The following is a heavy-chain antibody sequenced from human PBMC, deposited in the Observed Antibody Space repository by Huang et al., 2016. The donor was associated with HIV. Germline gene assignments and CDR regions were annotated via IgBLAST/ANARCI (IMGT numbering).Heavy chain of an antibody. V-gene: IGHV1-69*01. D-gene: IGHD1-26*01. Sequence: QVQLVQSGAEVKKPGSSVKVSCKASGGTFSSYVISWVRQAPGPGLEWMGGITPIFDKTNDAQKFQGRVTIIADESTRTAYMEMSSLRPEDTATYYCATGPRGSGSFNWGQGTLVIVSS. J-gene: IGHJ4*02. CDR3: ATGPRGSGSFN. CDR1: GGTFSSYV. CDR2: ITPIFDKT.